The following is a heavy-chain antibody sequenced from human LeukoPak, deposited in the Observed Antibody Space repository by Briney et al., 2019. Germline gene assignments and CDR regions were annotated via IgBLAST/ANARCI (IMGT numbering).Heavy chain of an antibody. CDR3: AKWSGNRPLYYFDY. V-gene: IGHV3-53*05. D-gene: IGHD3-3*01. Sequence: PGGSLRLSCAASGFTVSSNYMSWVRQAPGKGLEWVSVIYSGGSTYYADSVKGRFTISRDNSKNTVYLQMNSLRADDTAVYYCAKWSGNRPLYYFDYWGQGTLVTVSS. CDR1: GFTVSSNY. J-gene: IGHJ4*02. CDR2: IYSGGST.